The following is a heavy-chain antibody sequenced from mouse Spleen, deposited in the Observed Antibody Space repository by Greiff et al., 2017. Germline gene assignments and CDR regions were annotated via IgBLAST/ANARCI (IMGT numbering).Heavy chain of an antibody. CDR3: ASHYEDYFDY. D-gene: IGHD1-1*01. CDR2: IEPSDSYT. J-gene: IGHJ2*01. V-gene: IGHV1-50*01. CDR1: GYTFTSYW. Sequence: QVQLQQPGAELVKPGASVKLSCKASGYTFTSYWMQWVKQRPGQGLEWIGEIEPSDSYTNYNQKFKGKATLTVDTSSSTAYMQLSSLTSEDSAFYYCASHYEDYFDYWGEGTTLTVSS.